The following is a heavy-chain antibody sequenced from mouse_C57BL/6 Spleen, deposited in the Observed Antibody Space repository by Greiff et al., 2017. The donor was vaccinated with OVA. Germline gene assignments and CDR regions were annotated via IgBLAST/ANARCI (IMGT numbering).Heavy chain of an antibody. CDR2: IYPRSGNT. V-gene: IGHV1-81*01. CDR1: GYTFTSYG. Sequence: QVQLQQSGAELARPGASVKLSRKASGYTFTSYGISWVKQRTGQGLEWIGEIYPRSGNTYYNEKFKGKATLTADKSSSTAYMELRSLTSEDSAVYFCARDYYGSSYGYFDVWGTGTTVTVSS. CDR3: ARDYYGSSYGYFDV. D-gene: IGHD1-1*01. J-gene: IGHJ1*03.